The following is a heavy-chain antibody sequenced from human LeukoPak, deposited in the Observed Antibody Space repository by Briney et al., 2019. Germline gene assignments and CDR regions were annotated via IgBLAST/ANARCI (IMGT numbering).Heavy chain of an antibody. J-gene: IGHJ3*02. Sequence: RASVKVSCKASGYTFTSYAMNWVRQAPGQGLEWMGWISTYNGHTNYAQKLQGRVTMTTDTSTSTAYMELRNLRSDDTAVYYCARGGRWELPRPYAFDIWGQGTMVTVSS. D-gene: IGHD1-26*01. CDR3: ARGGRWELPRPYAFDI. V-gene: IGHV1-18*01. CDR2: ISTYNGHT. CDR1: GYTFTSYA.